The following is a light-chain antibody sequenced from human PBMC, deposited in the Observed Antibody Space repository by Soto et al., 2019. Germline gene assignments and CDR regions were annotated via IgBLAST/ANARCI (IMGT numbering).Light chain of an antibody. Sequence: DIQMTQSPPSLSASVGDRVTITCRASQRISNYLVWYQQKPGKAPKLLIYAASTLQSGVPSRFSGSGSGTNFTLTINSLQSEDFATYYCQQNYKPPPAFGGGTKVEIK. CDR1: QRISNY. CDR2: AAS. J-gene: IGKJ4*01. V-gene: IGKV1-39*01. CDR3: QQNYKPPPA.